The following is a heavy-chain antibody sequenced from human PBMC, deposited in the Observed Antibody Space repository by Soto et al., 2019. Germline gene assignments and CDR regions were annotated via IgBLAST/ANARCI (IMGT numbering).Heavy chain of an antibody. CDR1: GFTFSDRA. Sequence: EVQLLESGGDLVQPGGSLRLSCAASGFTFSDRAMTWVRQAPGKGLEWVSALTPRGFNTYYTDSVRGRFTIYRDNWKNTLYLEMKSLRAAATVTYYCAVSNYHGSGSPYNYWGQGTMVAVSS. D-gene: IGHD3-10*01. CDR2: LTPRGFNT. V-gene: IGHV3-23*01. CDR3: AVSNYHGSGSPYNY. J-gene: IGHJ4*02.